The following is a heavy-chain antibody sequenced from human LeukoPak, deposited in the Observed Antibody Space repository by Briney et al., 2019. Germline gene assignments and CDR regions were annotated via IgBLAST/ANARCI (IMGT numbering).Heavy chain of an antibody. Sequence: GGSLRLSCAASGFTFSSYAMHWVRQAPGKGLEWVAVISYDGSNKYYADSVKGRFTISRDNSKNTLYLQMNSLRAEDTAVYYCASPLHDFWSGYYTSGSAFDIWGQGTMVTVSS. J-gene: IGHJ3*02. CDR1: GFTFSSYA. V-gene: IGHV3-30*04. CDR3: ASPLHDFWSGYYTSGSAFDI. CDR2: ISYDGSNK. D-gene: IGHD3-3*01.